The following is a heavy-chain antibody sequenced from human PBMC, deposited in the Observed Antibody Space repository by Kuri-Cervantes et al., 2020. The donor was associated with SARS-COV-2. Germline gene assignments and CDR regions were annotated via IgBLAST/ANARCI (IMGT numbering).Heavy chain of an antibody. V-gene: IGHV4-38-2*01. D-gene: IGHD4-11*01. Sequence: GSLRLSCAASGYSISSGYYWGWIRQPPGKGLEWIGSIYHSGSTYYNPSLKSRVTISVDTSKNQFSLKLSSVTAADTAVYYCARRGYSNLLDYWGQGTLVTVSS. CDR3: ARRGYSNLLDY. CDR1: GYSISSGYY. J-gene: IGHJ4*02. CDR2: IYHSGST.